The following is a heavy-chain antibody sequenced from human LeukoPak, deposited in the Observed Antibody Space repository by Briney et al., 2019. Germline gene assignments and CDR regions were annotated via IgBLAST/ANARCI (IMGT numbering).Heavy chain of an antibody. Sequence: SVKVSCKASGGTFSSYAISWVRQAPGQGLEWMGGIIPIFGTANYAQKFQGRATITADESTSTAYMELSSLRSEDTAVYYCARDTIDRSYYYYMDVWGKGTTVAISS. CDR2: IIPIFGTA. CDR3: ARDTIDRSYYYYMDV. D-gene: IGHD5-24*01. J-gene: IGHJ6*03. V-gene: IGHV1-69*13. CDR1: GGTFSSYA.